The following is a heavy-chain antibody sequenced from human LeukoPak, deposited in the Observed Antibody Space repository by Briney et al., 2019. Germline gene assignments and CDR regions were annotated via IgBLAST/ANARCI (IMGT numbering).Heavy chain of an antibody. J-gene: IGHJ4*02. V-gene: IGHV3-33*01. CDR3: AREGGTYPYNFDY. CDR2: IWFDGSNK. CDR1: GFTFRSNG. D-gene: IGHD1-14*01. Sequence: GGSLRLSCAASGFTFRSNGMHWVRQSPGKGLEWVAIIWFDGSNKYYAESVKGRFTISRDNSMNTLYLQMNSLRAEDTAVYYCAREGGTYPYNFDYWGQGTLVTVSS.